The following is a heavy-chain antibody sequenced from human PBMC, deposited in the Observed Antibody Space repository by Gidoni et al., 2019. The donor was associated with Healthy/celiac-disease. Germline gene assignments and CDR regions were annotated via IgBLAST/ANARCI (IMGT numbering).Heavy chain of an antibody. CDR1: GFTFSSYA. CDR3: AKILRFWTRAPYFDY. D-gene: IGHD3-3*01. J-gene: IGHJ4*02. CDR2: ISGSGGRT. V-gene: IGHV3-23*01. Sequence: EVQLLESGGGLVQPGGPLRLSAPAPGFTFSSYAMSWVRQAPGKGLEWVSAISGSGGRTYYADSVKGRFTISRDNSKNTLYLQMNSLRAEDTAVYYCAKILRFWTRAPYFDYWGQGTLVTVSS.